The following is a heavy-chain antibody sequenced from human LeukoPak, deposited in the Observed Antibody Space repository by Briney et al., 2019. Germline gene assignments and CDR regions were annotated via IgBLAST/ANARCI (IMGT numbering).Heavy chain of an antibody. Sequence: GSLRLSSSASGFTFISYAMSWVRPAPGKGLEWVSAIISSGGTTYYSDSVKGRFTISRDNSENTLFLQMNSLRAEDTGVYYCAKEPREYCSSTSCPNWFDSGGQGTLVTVSS. CDR3: AKEPREYCSSTSCPNWFDS. CDR2: IISSGGTT. CDR1: GFTFISYA. J-gene: IGHJ5*01. V-gene: IGHV3-23*01. D-gene: IGHD2-2*01.